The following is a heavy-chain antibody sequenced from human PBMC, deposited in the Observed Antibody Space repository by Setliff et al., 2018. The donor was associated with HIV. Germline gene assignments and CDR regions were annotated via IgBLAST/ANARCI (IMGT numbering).Heavy chain of an antibody. Sequence: ASVKVSCKASGYTFNTYAMNWVRQAPGQGLEWMGWINTNTGNPTYAQGFTGRFVFSLDTSVNTAYLQISSLKAEDTAVYYCAMRPPADYYYMDVWGKGTTVTVSS. V-gene: IGHV7-4-1*02. CDR2: INTNTGNP. CDR1: GYTFNTYA. CDR3: AMRPPADYYYMDV. J-gene: IGHJ6*03.